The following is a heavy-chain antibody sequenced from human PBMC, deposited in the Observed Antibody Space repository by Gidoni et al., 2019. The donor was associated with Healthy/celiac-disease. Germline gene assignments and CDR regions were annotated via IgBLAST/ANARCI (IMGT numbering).Heavy chain of an antibody. J-gene: IGHJ4*02. Sequence: EVQLVETGGGLVQPGRALRLSCAASGFTCDDYAMHWVRQAPGKGLEGVSGISWNSGSIGYADSVKGRFTISRDNAKNSLYLQMNSLRAEDTALYYCAKTRIAARGVFDYWGQGTLVTVSS. D-gene: IGHD6-13*01. CDR3: AKTRIAARGVFDY. CDR1: GFTCDDYA. CDR2: ISWNSGSI. V-gene: IGHV3-9*01.